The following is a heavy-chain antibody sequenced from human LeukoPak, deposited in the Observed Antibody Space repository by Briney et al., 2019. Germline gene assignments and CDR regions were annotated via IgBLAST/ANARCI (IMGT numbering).Heavy chain of an antibody. CDR1: GGXISSGDYC. D-gene: IGHD6-13*01. J-gene: IGHJ2*01. CDR2: IYYIGST. V-gene: IGHV4-31*03. Sequence: SETLSLTCTVSGGXISSGDYCLSWIRQRPGKGLEWIGSIYYIGSTSYNPSLKSRLTISLDTSKNQFSLKLSSVTAADTAVYYCARCLAAAGTCYFDLWGRGTLVTVSS. CDR3: ARCLAAAGTCYFDL.